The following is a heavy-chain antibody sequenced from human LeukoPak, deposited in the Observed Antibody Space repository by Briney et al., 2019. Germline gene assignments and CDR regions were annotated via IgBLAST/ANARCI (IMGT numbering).Heavy chain of an antibody. CDR2: ISSSGSTI. Sequence: GGSLRLSCAASGFTFSSYEMNWVRQAPGKGLEWFSYISSSGSTIYYADSVKGRFTISRDNAKNSLYLQMNSLRAEDTAVYYCARDTYGSGSYYNAPLDYWGQGTLVTVSS. J-gene: IGHJ4*02. CDR1: GFTFSSYE. V-gene: IGHV3-48*03. D-gene: IGHD3-10*01. CDR3: ARDTYGSGSYYNAPLDY.